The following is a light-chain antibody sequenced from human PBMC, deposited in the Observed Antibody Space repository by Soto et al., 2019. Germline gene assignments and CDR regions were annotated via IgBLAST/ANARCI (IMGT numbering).Light chain of an antibody. CDR3: QQSYSTLFS. Sequence: DIRMTQSPSSLSASVGDRVTITCRASQTIIRYLNWYQQKPGRAPNLLIYAASNLQSGVPSRFSGSASGTEFTLTISSLQPEDFATYYCQQSYSTLFSFGPGTKVEIK. J-gene: IGKJ3*01. CDR2: AAS. CDR1: QTIIRY. V-gene: IGKV1-39*01.